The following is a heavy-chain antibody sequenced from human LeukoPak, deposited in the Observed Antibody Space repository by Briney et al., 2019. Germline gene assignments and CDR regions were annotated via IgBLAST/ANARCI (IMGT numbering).Heavy chain of an antibody. CDR3: ASRPYSYSSKDYYFYYMDV. Sequence: SVKVSCKTSGGTFSSYAISWVRQAPGQGLEWMGGIIPIFGTANYAQKFQGRVTITADKSTSTAYMELSSLRSEDTAVYYCASRPYSYSSKDYYFYYMDVWGKGTTVTVSS. CDR1: GGTFSSYA. D-gene: IGHD1-26*01. J-gene: IGHJ6*03. V-gene: IGHV1-69*06. CDR2: IIPIFGTA.